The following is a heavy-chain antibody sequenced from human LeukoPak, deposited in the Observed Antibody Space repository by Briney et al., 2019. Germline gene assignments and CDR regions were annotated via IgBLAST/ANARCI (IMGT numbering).Heavy chain of an antibody. D-gene: IGHD3-10*01. V-gene: IGHV1-24*01. CDR3: ATEPRGLNWFDP. J-gene: IGHJ5*02. CDR2: FDPEDGET. CDR1: GYTLTELS. Sequence: ASVKVSCKVSGYTLTELSMHWVRQAPGKGLEWMGGFDPEDGETIYAQKFQGRVTMTEDTSTDTAYMELSSLRSEDTAVYYRATEPRGLNWFDPWGQGTLVTVSS.